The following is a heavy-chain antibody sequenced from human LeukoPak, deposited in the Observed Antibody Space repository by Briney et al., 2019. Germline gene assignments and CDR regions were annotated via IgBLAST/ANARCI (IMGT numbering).Heavy chain of an antibody. J-gene: IGHJ5*02. CDR3: ARGRITKYNWFDP. D-gene: IGHD1-1*01. V-gene: IGHV4-34*01. CDR2: INHSGST. CDR1: GGSFSGYY. Sequence: SETLSLTCAVYGGSFSGYYWSWIRQPPGKGLEWIGEINHSGSTNYNPSLKSRVTISVVTSKNQFSLKLSSVTAADTAVYYCARGRITKYNWFDPWGQGTLVTVSS.